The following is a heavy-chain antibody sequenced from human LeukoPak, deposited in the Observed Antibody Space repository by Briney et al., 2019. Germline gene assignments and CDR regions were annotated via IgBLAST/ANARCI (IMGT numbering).Heavy chain of an antibody. Sequence: GGSLRLSCAASGFTFRSYEMTWVRQAPGKGLEWVSYISRSGITIYYADSAKGRFTISRDNAKNSLYLQMNSLRAEDTAVYYCARDEEGRYFDCSGQGTLVTVSS. V-gene: IGHV3-48*03. CDR2: ISRSGITI. J-gene: IGHJ4*01. CDR1: GFTFRSYE. CDR3: ARDEEGRYFDC.